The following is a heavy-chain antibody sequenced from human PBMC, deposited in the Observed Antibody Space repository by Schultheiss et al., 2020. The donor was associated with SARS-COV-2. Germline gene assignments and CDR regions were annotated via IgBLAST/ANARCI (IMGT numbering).Heavy chain of an antibody. V-gene: IGHV3-23*01. CDR1: GFTFSNYA. Sequence: GGSLRLSCAASGFTFSNYAMTWVRQAPGKGPECVSSVSGSGVSTNYADSVKGRFTISRDNSKNTLYLQMNSLRAEDTAVYYCARDRATPPKKEQYQLPQGAFDIWGQGTMVTVSS. CDR3: ARDRATPPKKEQYQLPQGAFDI. J-gene: IGHJ3*02. D-gene: IGHD2-2*01. CDR2: VSGSGVST.